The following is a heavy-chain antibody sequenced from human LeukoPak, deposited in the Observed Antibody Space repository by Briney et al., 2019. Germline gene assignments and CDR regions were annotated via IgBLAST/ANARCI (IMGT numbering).Heavy chain of an antibody. D-gene: IGHD2-21*02. J-gene: IGHJ4*02. CDR2: ISYDGSNK. Sequence: PGGSLRLSCAASGFTFSSYAMHWVRQAPGKGLEWVAVISYDGSNKYYADSVKGRFTISRDNSKNTLYLQMNSLRAEDTAVYYCARVHRVFVTAALDYWGQGTLVTVSS. CDR1: GFTFSSYA. CDR3: ARVHRVFVTAALDY. V-gene: IGHV3-30*04.